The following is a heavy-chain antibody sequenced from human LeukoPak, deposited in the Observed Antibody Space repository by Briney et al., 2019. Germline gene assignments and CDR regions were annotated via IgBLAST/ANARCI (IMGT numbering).Heavy chain of an antibody. J-gene: IGHJ4*02. CDR1: GFTFSDYY. D-gene: IGHD3-10*01. CDR2: ISSSGSTI. Sequence: MSGGSLRLSCAASGFTFSDYYMSWIRQAPGKGLEWVSYISSSGSTIYYADSVKGRFTISRDNAKNSLYLQMNSLRVEDTAVYFCARVRELYRDYWGQGTLVTVSS. V-gene: IGHV3-11*04. CDR3: ARVRELYRDY.